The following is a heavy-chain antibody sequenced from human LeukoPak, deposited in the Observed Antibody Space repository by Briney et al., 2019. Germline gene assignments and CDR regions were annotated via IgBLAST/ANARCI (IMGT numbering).Heavy chain of an antibody. CDR2: INPNSGGT. Sequence: ASVKVSCKASGYTFTGYYMHWVRQAPGQGLEWVGWINPNSGGTNYAQKFQGRVTMTRDTSISTAYMELSRLRSDDTAVYYCARVGGQPRQPLDFDYWGQGTLVTVSS. CDR1: GYTFTGYY. V-gene: IGHV1-2*02. J-gene: IGHJ4*02. D-gene: IGHD3-10*01. CDR3: ARVGGQPRQPLDFDY.